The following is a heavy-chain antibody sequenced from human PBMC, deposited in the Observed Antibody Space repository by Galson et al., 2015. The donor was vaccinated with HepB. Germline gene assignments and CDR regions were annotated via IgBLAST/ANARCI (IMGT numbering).Heavy chain of an antibody. CDR1: GFTFSSYA. CDR3: ASGRTRPSGALSSSWLGTDS. J-gene: IGHJ4*02. D-gene: IGHD6-13*01. Sequence: SVRLSCAASGFTFSSYAMRWVRQAPGQGLEWVAGISYDGGTKYYANSVKGRFTISRDNSKNTLYLQMSSLRAEDTAVYYCASGRTRPSGALSSSWLGTDSWGQGTLVTVSS. V-gene: IGHV3-30-3*01. CDR2: ISYDGGTK.